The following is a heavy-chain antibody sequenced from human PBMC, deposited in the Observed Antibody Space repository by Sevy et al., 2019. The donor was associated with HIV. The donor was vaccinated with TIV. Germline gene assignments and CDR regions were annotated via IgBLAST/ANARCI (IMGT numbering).Heavy chain of an antibody. J-gene: IGHJ4*02. V-gene: IGHV1-18*01. CDR1: GYTFKTYG. CDR2: ISAYSGDT. CDR3: ARDKPQGVVIIPGSMWGGVDY. D-gene: IGHD2-2*01. Sequence: ASVKVSCKTFGYTFKTYGISWVRQAPGQGLEWMGWISAYSGDTNFAQKFQGRVTMTRDTSTSTAYMELSSLRSDDTAVDFCARDKPQGVVIIPGSMWGGVDYWGQGTVVTVSS.